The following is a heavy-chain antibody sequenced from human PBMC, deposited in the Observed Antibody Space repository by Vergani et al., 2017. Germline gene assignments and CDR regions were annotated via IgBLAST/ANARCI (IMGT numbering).Heavy chain of an antibody. J-gene: IGHJ4*02. D-gene: IGHD5-24*01. Sequence: QAQLGQSDSEVKKPGDSVTLSCKTSGYTFVNHPITWVRQAPGQGLEWMGWISPYNHKTLYSQKVGGRVTMTSDTSSITVFLELQRLTSDDTAIYYCASSQMATNDFDLWGRGTLVTVSS. CDR3: ASSQMATNDFDL. CDR1: GYTFVNHP. V-gene: IGHV1-18*04. CDR2: ISPYNHKT.